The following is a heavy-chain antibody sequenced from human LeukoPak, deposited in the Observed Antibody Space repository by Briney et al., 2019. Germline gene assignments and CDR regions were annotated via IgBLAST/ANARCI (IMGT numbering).Heavy chain of an antibody. CDR2: IKSKTDGGTT. V-gene: IGHV3-15*01. D-gene: IGHD1-1*01. CDR3: TTGLGRNDIDY. J-gene: IGHJ4*02. Sequence: GGSLRLSCGTSGFPFTHTWMNWVRRAPGRGLEWVGRIKSKTDGGTTDHGEPVDDRFTISRDDSKNTLYLQMNSLKAEDTAVYYCTTGLGRNDIDYWGQGTLVTVSS. CDR1: GFPFTHTW.